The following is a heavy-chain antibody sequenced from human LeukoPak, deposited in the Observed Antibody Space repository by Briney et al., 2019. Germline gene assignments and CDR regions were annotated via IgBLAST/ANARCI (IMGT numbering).Heavy chain of an antibody. V-gene: IGHV3-7*01. CDR1: GFTISSYW. J-gene: IGHJ5*02. CDR2: IKQDGREK. Sequence: GGSLRLSCAASGFTISSYWMSWVRQAPGKGLEWVANIKQDGREKYDVDSVKGRFTISRDNAKNSLYLQMNSLRAEDTAVYYCAAWEQLGWFDPWGQGTLVTVSS. CDR3: AAWEQLGWFDP. D-gene: IGHD1-26*01.